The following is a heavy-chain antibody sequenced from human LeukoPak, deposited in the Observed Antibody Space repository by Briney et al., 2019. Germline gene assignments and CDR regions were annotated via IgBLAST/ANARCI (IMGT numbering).Heavy chain of an antibody. CDR1: GFTFSSYW. CDR2: IKQDGSEK. Sequence: GGSLRLSCAASGFTFSSYWMSWVRQAPGKGLEWVANIKQDGSEKYYVDSVKGRFTISRDNAKNSLYLQMNSLRAEDTAVYYCARGPAILTGYYYLWNFGSLFDPWGQGTLVTVSS. V-gene: IGHV3-7*01. J-gene: IGHJ5*02. D-gene: IGHD3-9*01. CDR3: ARGPAILTGYYYLWNFGSLFDP.